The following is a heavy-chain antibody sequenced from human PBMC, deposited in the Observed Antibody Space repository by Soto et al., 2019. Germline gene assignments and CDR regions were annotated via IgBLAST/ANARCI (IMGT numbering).Heavy chain of an antibody. CDR2: INHSGST. Sequence: SETLSLTCAVYGGSLSGYYWSWIRQPPGKGLEWIGEINHSGSTNYNPSLKSRVTISVDTSKNQFSLKLSSVTAADTAVYYCARARLSYGSGSYHTPTSRSNYYYYYMDVWGKGTTVTVS. CDR1: GGSLSGYY. D-gene: IGHD3-10*01. V-gene: IGHV4-34*01. J-gene: IGHJ6*03. CDR3: ARARLSYGSGSYHTPTSRSNYYYYYMDV.